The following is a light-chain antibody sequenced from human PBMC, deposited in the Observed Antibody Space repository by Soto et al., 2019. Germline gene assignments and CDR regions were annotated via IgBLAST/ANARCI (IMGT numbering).Light chain of an antibody. V-gene: IGLV2-8*01. CDR1: SSDVGGYNY. J-gene: IGLJ1*01. CDR3: NSYAGSNIV. Sequence: QSALTQPPSASGSPGQSVTISCTGTSSDVGGYNYVSWYQQHPGQAPKPMIYEVYKRPSGVPDRFSGSKSGNTASLTVSGLQAEDEADYYCNSYAGSNIVFGTGTKVTVL. CDR2: EVY.